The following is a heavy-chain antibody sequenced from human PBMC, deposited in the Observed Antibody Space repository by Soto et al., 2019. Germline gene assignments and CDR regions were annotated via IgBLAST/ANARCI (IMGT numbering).Heavy chain of an antibody. V-gene: IGHV3-33*01. CDR1: GLPFSASG. CDR3: ARDKGTTCLDT. Sequence: QAQLVESGGGVVQPGRSLRLSCAASGLPFSASGMHWVRQAPGKGLEWVAMIWSDGSKEYYADSVKGRFTITRDNSKNMIFLQMYSLRAEDTAVYYCARDKGTTCLDTWGQGNMVTVSS. CDR2: IWSDGSKE. D-gene: IGHD1-26*01. J-gene: IGHJ5*02.